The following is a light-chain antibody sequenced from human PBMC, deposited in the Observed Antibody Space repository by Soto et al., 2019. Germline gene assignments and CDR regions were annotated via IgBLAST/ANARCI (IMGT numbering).Light chain of an antibody. CDR2: GAS. Sequence: EIVLTQSPGTLSLSPGERATLSCRASQSVSSNYLAWYQQKPGQAPRPLIYGASSRATGIPDRFSGSGAGTEFTLTISRLESEDLALYYCQQYGSSPWTFGQGTQVEIK. CDR1: QSVSSNY. J-gene: IGKJ1*01. V-gene: IGKV3-20*01. CDR3: QQYGSSPWT.